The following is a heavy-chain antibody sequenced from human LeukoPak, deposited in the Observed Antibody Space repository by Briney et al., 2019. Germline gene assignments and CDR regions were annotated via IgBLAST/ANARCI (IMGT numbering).Heavy chain of an antibody. CDR3: ARRIAAAGTTIEYFQH. Sequence: PSETLSLTCTVSGGSISSSSYYWGWIRQPPGKGLEWIGSIYYSGSTYYNPSLKSRVTISVDTSKNQFSLKLSSVTAADTAVYYCARRIAAAGTTIEYFQHWGQGTLVTVSS. J-gene: IGHJ1*01. D-gene: IGHD6-13*01. CDR2: IYYSGST. CDR1: GGSISSSSYY. V-gene: IGHV4-39*01.